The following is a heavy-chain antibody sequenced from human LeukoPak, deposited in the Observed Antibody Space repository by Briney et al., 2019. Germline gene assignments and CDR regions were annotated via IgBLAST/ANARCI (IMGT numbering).Heavy chain of an antibody. CDR1: EFTFSTYS. Sequence: HPGGSLRLSCAASEFTFSTYSMNWVRQAPGKGLEWVSAISGSGGSTFYADSVKGRFTISRDNSKNTLYLQMNSLRAEDTAVYYCAKDFSAKRAYWGQGTLVTVSS. J-gene: IGHJ4*02. D-gene: IGHD3-10*01. V-gene: IGHV3-23*01. CDR2: ISGSGGST. CDR3: AKDFSAKRAY.